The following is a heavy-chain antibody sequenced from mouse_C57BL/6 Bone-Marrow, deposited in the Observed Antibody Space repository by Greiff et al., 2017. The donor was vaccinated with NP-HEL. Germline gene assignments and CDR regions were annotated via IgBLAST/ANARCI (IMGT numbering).Heavy chain of an antibody. CDR1: GFNIKDDY. Sequence: VQLQQSGAELVRPGASVKLSCTASGFNIKDDYMHWVKQRPEQGLEWIGWIDPENGDTEYASKFQGKATITADTSSNTAYLQLSSLTSADAAVYYCTTCDYALPYWGQGTLVTVSA. J-gene: IGHJ3*01. D-gene: IGHD2-4*01. V-gene: IGHV14-4*01. CDR2: IDPENGDT. CDR3: TTCDYALPY.